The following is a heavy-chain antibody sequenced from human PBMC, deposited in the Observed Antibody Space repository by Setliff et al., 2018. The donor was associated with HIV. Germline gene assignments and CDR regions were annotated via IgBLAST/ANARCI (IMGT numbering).Heavy chain of an antibody. CDR2: INPNNGGT. CDR3: ARGRVPTSISPMDV. D-gene: IGHD5-12*01. V-gene: IGHV1-2*02. J-gene: IGHJ6*02. Sequence: ASVKVSCKASGYTFTGYYMHWVRQAPGQGLEWMGWINPNNGGTNYAQKFQGRVTMTRDTSIGTAYMELSRLKSDDTALYYCARGRVPTSISPMDVWGQGTMVTVSS. CDR1: GYTFTGYY.